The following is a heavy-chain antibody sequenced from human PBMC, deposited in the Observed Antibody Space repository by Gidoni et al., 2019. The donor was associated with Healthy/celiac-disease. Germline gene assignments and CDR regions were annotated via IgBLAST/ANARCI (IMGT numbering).Heavy chain of an antibody. V-gene: IGHV4-30-4*01. CDR3: ARGEYDILTGYSYYFDY. Sequence: QVQLQESGPGLVKPSQTLSLTCTVSAGSIRSGDYYWSWTRQPPGKGLEWIGYIYYSGSNYYNPSLKSRVTISVDTAKNQFSRKLSSVTAADTAVYYCARGEYDILTGYSYYFDYWGQGTLVTVSS. CDR1: AGSIRSGDYY. D-gene: IGHD3-9*01. J-gene: IGHJ4*02. CDR2: IYYSGSN.